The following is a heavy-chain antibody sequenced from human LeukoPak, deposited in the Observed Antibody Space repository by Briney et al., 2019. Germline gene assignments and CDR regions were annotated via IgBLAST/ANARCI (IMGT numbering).Heavy chain of an antibody. D-gene: IGHD1-1*01. V-gene: IGHV1-2*02. CDR1: GYTFTGYY. J-gene: IGHJ4*02. CDR2: INPNSGGT. Sequence: GASVKVSCKASGYTFTGYYMHWVRQAPGQGLEWMGWINPNSGGTNYAQKFQGRVTMTRDTSISTAYMELSRLRSDDTAVYYCASLETERRVPPFFDYWGKGTLVTVSS. CDR3: ASLETERRVPPFFDY.